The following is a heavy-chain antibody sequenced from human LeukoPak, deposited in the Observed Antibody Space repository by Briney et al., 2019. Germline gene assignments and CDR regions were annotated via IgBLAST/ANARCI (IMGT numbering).Heavy chain of an antibody. Sequence: ASVKVSCKASGYTFTGYYFHWVRQAPGQGLEWMAWINPNTAGTNYAQKFLGRVTLTWDTSISTAYMELNSLTSDDTAVYYCAASDGDHTAGYYYYMRVWGKGTSVTVSS. J-gene: IGHJ6*03. CDR1: GYTFTGYY. CDR3: AASDGDHTAGYYYYMRV. D-gene: IGHD1-14*01. CDR2: INPNTAGT. V-gene: IGHV1-2*02.